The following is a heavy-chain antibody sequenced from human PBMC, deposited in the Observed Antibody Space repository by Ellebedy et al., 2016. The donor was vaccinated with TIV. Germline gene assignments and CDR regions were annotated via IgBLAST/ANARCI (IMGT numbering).Heavy chain of an antibody. Sequence: GESLKISXAASGFTFSSYAMSWVRQAPGKGLEWVSAISGSGGSTYYADSVKGRFTISRDNSKNTLYLQMNSLRAEDTAVYYCAKDQDLIVVVPAATFDYWGQGTLVTVSS. D-gene: IGHD2-2*01. J-gene: IGHJ4*02. CDR2: ISGSGGST. CDR3: AKDQDLIVVVPAATFDY. CDR1: GFTFSSYA. V-gene: IGHV3-23*01.